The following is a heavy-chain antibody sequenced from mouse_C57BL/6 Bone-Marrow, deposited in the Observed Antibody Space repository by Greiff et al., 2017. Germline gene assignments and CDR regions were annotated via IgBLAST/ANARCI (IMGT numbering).Heavy chain of an antibody. V-gene: IGHV5-4*01. CDR2: ISDGGSYT. D-gene: IGHD1-2*01. CDR1: GFTFSSYA. Sequence: EVQVEESGGGLVKPGGSLKLSCAASGFTFSSYAMSWVRQTPEKRLEWVATISDGGSYTYYPDNVKGRFTISRDNAKNNLYLQMSHLKSEDTAMYYCARENYGGAYWGQGTLVTVSA. CDR3: ARENYGGAY. J-gene: IGHJ3*01.